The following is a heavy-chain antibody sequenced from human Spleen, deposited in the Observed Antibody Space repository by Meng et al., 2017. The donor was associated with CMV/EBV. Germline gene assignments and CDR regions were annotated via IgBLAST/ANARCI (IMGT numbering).Heavy chain of an antibody. CDR2: IYYSGST. D-gene: IGHD3-3*01. J-gene: IGHJ4*02. Sequence: LRLSCAVYGGPLSGYYGSWIRQPPGKGLEWIGYIYYSGSTYYNPSLKSRVTISVDTSKNQFSLKLSSVTAADTAVYYCARYFTIFGPYYFDYWGQGTLVTVSS. CDR3: ARYFTIFGPYYFDY. CDR1: GGPLSGYY. V-gene: IGHV4-30-4*08.